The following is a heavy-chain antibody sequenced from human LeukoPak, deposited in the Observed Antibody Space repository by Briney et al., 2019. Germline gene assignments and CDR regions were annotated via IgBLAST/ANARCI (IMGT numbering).Heavy chain of an antibody. CDR1: GVSFGRYS. CDR3: ARVGSTPAKFDH. CDR2: INFSGYT. Sequence: PSETLSLTCAVSGVSFGRYSWTWIRQSPGKGLECIGEINFSGYTKYNPSLKSRVTMSVDMSKYQFSLKLASVTAADTAIYFCARVGSTPAKFDHSGQGTLVTVSS. V-gene: IGHV4-34*01. D-gene: IGHD2-2*01. J-gene: IGHJ4*02.